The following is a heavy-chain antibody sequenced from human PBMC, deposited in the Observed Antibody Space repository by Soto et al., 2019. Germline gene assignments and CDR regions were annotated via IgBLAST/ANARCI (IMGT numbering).Heavy chain of an antibody. CDR1: GYTFTSYG. V-gene: IGHV1-18*01. J-gene: IGHJ6*02. CDR2: INGYTGNT. D-gene: IGHD3-16*01. CDR3: ARSWVTGKGGIDV. Sequence: QVQLVQSGAEVKKPGASVKVSCKASGYTFTSYGLSWVRQAPGQGLEWMGWINGYTGNTNYAQKFQGRVTMTTDTXXXTXXLXXXTLISXDXAVYYCARSWVTGKGGIDVWGQGTTVTVSS.